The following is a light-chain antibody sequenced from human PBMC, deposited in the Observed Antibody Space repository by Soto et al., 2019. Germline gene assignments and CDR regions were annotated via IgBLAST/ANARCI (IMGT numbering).Light chain of an antibody. CDR3: QHRSILPIT. Sequence: EVVLTQSPATLSLSPGERATLSCRASQSISSYLAWYQQKPGQAPRLLIYDAVNRATDIPARFSGTGSGTDFTLTISSLQPEDFAVYYCQHRSILPITFGQGTRLDIK. CDR1: QSISSY. J-gene: IGKJ5*01. V-gene: IGKV3-11*01. CDR2: DAV.